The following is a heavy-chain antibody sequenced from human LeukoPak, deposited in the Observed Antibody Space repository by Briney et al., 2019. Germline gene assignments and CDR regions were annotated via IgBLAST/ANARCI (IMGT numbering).Heavy chain of an antibody. CDR1: GFTFSSYA. CDR2: ISGSGGST. Sequence: PGGSLRLSCAASGFTFSSYAMSWVRQAPGKGLEWVSAISGSGGSTYYADSVKGRFTISRDNSKNTLYLQMNSLRAEDTAVYYCVATGYSSGSDALDIWGQGTMVTVSS. D-gene: IGHD6-19*01. CDR3: VATGYSSGSDALDI. V-gene: IGHV3-23*01. J-gene: IGHJ3*02.